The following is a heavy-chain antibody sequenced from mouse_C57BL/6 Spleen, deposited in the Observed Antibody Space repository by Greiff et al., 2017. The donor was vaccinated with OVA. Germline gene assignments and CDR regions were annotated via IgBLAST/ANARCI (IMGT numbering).Heavy chain of an antibody. J-gene: IGHJ4*01. Sequence: EVKLQESGPVLVKPGASVKMSCKASGYTFTDYYMNWVKQSHGKSLEWIGVINPYNGGTSYNQKFKGKATLTVDKSSSTAYMELNSLTSEDSAVYYCANDGYPHYYAMDYWGQGTSVTVSS. V-gene: IGHV1-19*01. CDR3: ANDGYPHYYAMDY. D-gene: IGHD2-3*01. CDR2: INPYNGGT. CDR1: GYTFTDYY.